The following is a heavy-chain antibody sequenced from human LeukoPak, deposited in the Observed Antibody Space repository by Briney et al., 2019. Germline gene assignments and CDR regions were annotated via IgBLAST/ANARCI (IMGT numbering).Heavy chain of an antibody. CDR2: MNPNSGNT. J-gene: IGHJ4*02. Sequence: ASVKVSCKASGYTFTSCDINWVRQATGQGLEWMGWMNPNSGNTGYAQKFQGRVTMTRNTSISTAYMELSSLRSEDTAVYYCARGDGSSWEFDYWGQGTLVTVSS. D-gene: IGHD6-13*01. V-gene: IGHV1-8*01. CDR3: ARGDGSSWEFDY. CDR1: GYTFTSCD.